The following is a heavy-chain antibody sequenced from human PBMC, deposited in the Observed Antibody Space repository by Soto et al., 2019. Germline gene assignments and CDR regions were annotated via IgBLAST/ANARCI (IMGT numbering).Heavy chain of an antibody. D-gene: IGHD2-2*01. J-gene: IGHJ4*02. CDR1: GFTFSGHG. CDR3: GRWTGMTPAGGLEY. Sequence: QVQLMESGGGGVQPGRSLRLSCAASGFTFSGHGMHWVRQAPGKGLEWVGFIWFDGSNVDYTDSVKGRFTISRDNFRNILYLQMNSLRAEDTSVYYCGRWTGMTPAGGLEYCGQGTLVTVSS. V-gene: IGHV3-33*03. CDR2: IWFDGSNV.